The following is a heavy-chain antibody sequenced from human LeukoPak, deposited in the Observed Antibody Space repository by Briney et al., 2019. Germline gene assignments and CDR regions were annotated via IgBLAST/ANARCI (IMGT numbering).Heavy chain of an antibody. V-gene: IGHV1-2*02. Sequence: EASVKVSCKASGYTFTGCFIHYVRQAPGQGLEWMGWIDPNSDNIRYSETFKDRVTMTRDTSTNIAYMELSWLRSDDTAVYYCARSAYNYGYVYFDHWGQGTLVIVSS. D-gene: IGHD5-18*01. CDR1: GYTFTGCF. J-gene: IGHJ4*02. CDR3: ARSAYNYGYVYFDH. CDR2: IDPNSDNI.